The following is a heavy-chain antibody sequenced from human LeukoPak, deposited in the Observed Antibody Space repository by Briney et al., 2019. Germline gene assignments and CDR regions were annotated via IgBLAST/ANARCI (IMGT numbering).Heavy chain of an antibody. CDR1: GFTVITNY. J-gene: IGHJ4*02. CDR3: VKVAVQTQVVPAAIFFDY. D-gene: IGHD2-2*01. V-gene: IGHV3-53*01. Sequence: GGSLRLSCAVSGFTVITNYMNWVRQAPGKGLEWVSVVYSGGSTFYADSVQGRFTISRDSSKNTLYLQMNSLSAEDTAVYYCVKVAVQTQVVPAAIFFDYWGQGTLVTVSS. CDR2: VYSGGST.